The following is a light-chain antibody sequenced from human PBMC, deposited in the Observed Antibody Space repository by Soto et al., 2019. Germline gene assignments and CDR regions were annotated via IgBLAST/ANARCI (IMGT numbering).Light chain of an antibody. CDR3: QQHGSSPYMYT. CDR1: QSVSSSY. CDR2: AAS. J-gene: IGKJ2*01. Sequence: EIVLTQSPGTLSLSPGDSATLSCRTSQSVSSSYLAWYQQKRGQAPRLLIYAASSRATGIPDRFSGSGSGTDFTLTISRLEPEDSAVYYCQQHGSSPYMYTFGQGTKLEI. V-gene: IGKV3-20*01.